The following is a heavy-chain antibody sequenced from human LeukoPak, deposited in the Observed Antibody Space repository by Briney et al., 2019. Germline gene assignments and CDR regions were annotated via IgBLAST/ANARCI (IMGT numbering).Heavy chain of an antibody. D-gene: IGHD2-8*01. J-gene: IGHJ4*02. Sequence: GGSLRLSCSASGFTFSAYFMHWVRQAPGKGLEYVSSISSNEYDTYYADSVKGRFTISRDNSENTLFPQMSSLRAEDTAVYYCVKDLNGTWSFDYWGQGTLVTVSS. V-gene: IGHV3-64D*06. CDR1: GFTFSAYF. CDR3: VKDLNGTWSFDY. CDR2: ISSNEYDT.